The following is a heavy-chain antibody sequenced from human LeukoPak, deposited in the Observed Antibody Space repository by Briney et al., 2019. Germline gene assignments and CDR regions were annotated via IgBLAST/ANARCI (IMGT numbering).Heavy chain of an antibody. D-gene: IGHD1-26*01. V-gene: IGHV4-4*09. CDR2: IHSNGYT. CDR1: GGSISSYY. Sequence: SETLSLTCTVSGGSISSYYWSWIRQPPGQGLEWIAYIHSNGYTNYNPSLKSRVTISVDTSKNQFSLKVTSVTAADTAVYYCAKRQGPNSGSYDYFDPWGQGTLVTVSS. J-gene: IGHJ5*02. CDR3: AKRQGPNSGSYDYFDP.